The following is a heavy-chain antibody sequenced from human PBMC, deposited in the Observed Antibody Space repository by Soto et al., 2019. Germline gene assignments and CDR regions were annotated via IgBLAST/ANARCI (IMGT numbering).Heavy chain of an antibody. CDR1: GGSFSGYY. V-gene: IGHV4-34*01. CDR3: ARDNNRYGMDV. Sequence: SETLSLTCAVYGGSFSGYYWSWIRQPPGKGLEWIGEINHSGSTNYNPSLKSRVTISVDTSKNQFSLKLSSVTAADTAVYYCARDNNRYGMDVWGQGTTASVPS. J-gene: IGHJ6*02. CDR2: INHSGST.